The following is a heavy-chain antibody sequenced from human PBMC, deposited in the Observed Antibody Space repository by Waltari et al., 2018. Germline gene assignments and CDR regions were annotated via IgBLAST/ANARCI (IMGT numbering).Heavy chain of an antibody. Sequence: QLQLQESGPGLVKPSETLSLTCSVSGGSISSISDYWGWIRQPPGKGLEWIGSFSYDANTYYNPSLKSRITISVDTSKNQFSLQLRSVTAADTAIYYCARPGRVGGGSLMGLDYWGQGTLVTVSS. J-gene: IGHJ4*02. CDR3: ARPGRVGGGSLMGLDY. D-gene: IGHD2-15*01. V-gene: IGHV4-39*01. CDR2: FSYDANT. CDR1: GGSISSISDY.